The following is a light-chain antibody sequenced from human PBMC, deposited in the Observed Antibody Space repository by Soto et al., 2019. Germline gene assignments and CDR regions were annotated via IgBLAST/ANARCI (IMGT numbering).Light chain of an antibody. V-gene: IGKV3-20*01. J-gene: IGKJ1*01. Sequence: EIVMTQSPGTLSLSPGERATLSCRASQSVSSNHLAWYQQKPGQAPRLLIYGVSTRATGFPDRFSGSGSGTDFTLTISRLEPEDFAMYYCQQYDNSRTFGQGTKVDI. CDR1: QSVSSNH. CDR2: GVS. CDR3: QQYDNSRT.